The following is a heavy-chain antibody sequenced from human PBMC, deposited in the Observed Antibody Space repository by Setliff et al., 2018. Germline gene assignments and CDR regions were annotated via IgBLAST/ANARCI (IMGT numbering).Heavy chain of an antibody. V-gene: IGHV3-7*01. D-gene: IGHD1-1*01. CDR2: LKQDGSTK. CDR3: VRYDADNYDAFDN. J-gene: IGHJ3*02. Sequence: GVLRLSCVVSGFRFSRHWMSWVREAPGKGLEWVADLKQDGSTKYYLDSVKGRFTISRDKAKKSLYLQMNGLRADDTGVYYCVRYDADNYDAFDNWGQGTLVTVSS. CDR1: GFRFSRHW.